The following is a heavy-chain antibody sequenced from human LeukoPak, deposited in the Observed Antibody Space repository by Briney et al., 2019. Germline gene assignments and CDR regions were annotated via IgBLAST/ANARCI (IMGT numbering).Heavy chain of an antibody. Sequence: PSATLSLTCPVSRGSISSGVYYWSWIRPHPGKGLEWIGYIYYSGSTYYNPSLKSRVTISVDTSKNQFSLKLSSVTAADTAVYYCARGVRWLQLSYFDYWGQGTLVTVSS. CDR3: ARGVRWLQLSYFDY. CDR1: RGSISSGVYY. CDR2: IYYSGST. D-gene: IGHD5-24*01. J-gene: IGHJ4*02. V-gene: IGHV4-31*03.